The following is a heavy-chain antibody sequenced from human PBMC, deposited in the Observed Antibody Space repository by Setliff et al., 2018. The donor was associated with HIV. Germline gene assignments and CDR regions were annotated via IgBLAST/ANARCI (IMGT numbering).Heavy chain of an antibody. D-gene: IGHD2-21*02. V-gene: IGHV3-9*02. CDR3: AKASGLLGAFGS. Sequence: GGSLRLSCAASGFSSDDYAMHWVRQAPGKGLEWVSGISWNSGNIGYTDSVKGRFTISRDNAKKSLYLQMNSLRTEDTALYYCAKASGLLGAFGSWGKGTLVTVSS. CDR1: GFSSDDYA. J-gene: IGHJ4*02. CDR2: ISWNSGNI.